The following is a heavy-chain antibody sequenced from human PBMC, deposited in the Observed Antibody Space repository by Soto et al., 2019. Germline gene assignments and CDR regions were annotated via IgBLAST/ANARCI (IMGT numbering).Heavy chain of an antibody. J-gene: IGHJ6*03. CDR1: GFIFGNNA. V-gene: IGHV3-23*01. CDR3: AKSQSSLYYMDV. CDR2: FGGSGGT. Sequence: EVQVLESGGGLLNPGGSLRPSCVGPGFIFGNNALAWVRQAPGKGLEWVSGFGGSGGTYYADSVKGRYTISRDNSKNTLYLQMNSLRVEDTAVYYCAKSQSSLYYMDVWGKGTAVTVSS.